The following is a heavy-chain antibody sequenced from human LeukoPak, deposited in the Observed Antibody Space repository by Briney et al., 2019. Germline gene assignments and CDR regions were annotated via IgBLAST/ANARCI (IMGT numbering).Heavy chain of an antibody. CDR3: ARVTTGGYYNC. CDR2: IYTTGST. V-gene: IGHV4-61*02. Sequence: SETLSLTCTVSGGSISSGTYYWTWIRQPAGKGLEWIGRIYTTGSTNYNPSLKSRVTMSTETSKNQFSLKLSSVTAADTAVYYCARVTTGGYYNCWGQGTLVTVSS. D-gene: IGHD3-22*01. J-gene: IGHJ4*02. CDR1: GGSISSGTYY.